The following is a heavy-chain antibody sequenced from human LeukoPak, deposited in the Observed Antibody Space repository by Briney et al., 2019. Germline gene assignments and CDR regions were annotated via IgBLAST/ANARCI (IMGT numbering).Heavy chain of an antibody. CDR3: AKGLSLGELNFDY. J-gene: IGHJ4*02. CDR2: ISGSGGST. V-gene: IGHV3-23*01. D-gene: IGHD1-26*01. Sequence: GGSLRLSCAASGFTFSSYAMSWVRQAPGKGLEWVSTISGSGGSTYYADSVKGRFTISRDNSKNTMYLQMNSLRAEDTAVYYRAKGLSLGELNFDYWGQGTLVTVSS. CDR1: GFTFSSYA.